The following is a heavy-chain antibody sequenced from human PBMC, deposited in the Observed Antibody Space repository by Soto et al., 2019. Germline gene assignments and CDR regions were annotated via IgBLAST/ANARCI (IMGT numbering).Heavy chain of an antibody. D-gene: IGHD3-16*02. V-gene: IGHV2-5*01. J-gene: IGHJ5*02. CDR2: IYWNDDK. CDR1: GFSLSTSGVG. CDR3: AHSLHQYVWGSYRSNWFDP. Sequence: SGPTLVNPTQTLTLTCTFSGFSLSTSGVGVGWIRQPPGKALEWLALIYWNDDKRYSPSLKSRLTITKDTSKNQVVLTMTNMDPVDTATYYCAHSLHQYVWGSYRSNWFDPWGQGTLVTVSS.